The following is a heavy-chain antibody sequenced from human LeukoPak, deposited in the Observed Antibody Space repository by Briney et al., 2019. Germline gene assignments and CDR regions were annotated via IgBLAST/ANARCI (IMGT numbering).Heavy chain of an antibody. CDR1: GFTFSYNW. CDR3: LGYYSGSPN. CDR2: ISSNVRTT. Sequence: GGSLRLSCAASGFTFSYNWMHWVRQAPGKGLVWVSRISSNVRTTHSADSVKGPFTISRDSAKNTLFLQMNDLRAEDTAVYYCLGYYSGSPNWGQGTLVTVSS. D-gene: IGHD3-10*01. V-gene: IGHV3-74*01. J-gene: IGHJ4*02.